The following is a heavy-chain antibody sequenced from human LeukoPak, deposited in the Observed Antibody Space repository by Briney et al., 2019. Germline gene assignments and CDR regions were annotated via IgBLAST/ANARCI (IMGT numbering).Heavy chain of an antibody. CDR1: GFTFGSYW. Sequence: GGSLRLSCVASGFTFGSYWMHWVRQAPGKGLVWVSRINYDGTSTTYADSVKGRFTVSRDNGKKTVSLQINSLRPDDTAVYYCAREAYTAFDYWGQGTLVTVSS. D-gene: IGHD1-14*01. J-gene: IGHJ4*02. CDR3: AREAYTAFDY. CDR2: INYDGTST. V-gene: IGHV3-74*01.